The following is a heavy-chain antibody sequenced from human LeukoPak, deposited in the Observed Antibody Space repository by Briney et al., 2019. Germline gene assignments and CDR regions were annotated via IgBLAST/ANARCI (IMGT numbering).Heavy chain of an antibody. J-gene: IGHJ4*02. V-gene: IGHV3-11*01. CDR1: GLNFSDYY. D-gene: IGHD3-9*01. CDR2: ISSYGGSI. CDR3: ARVVPDTIFTLFDY. Sequence: GGSLRLSCAASGLNFSDYYMSWIRRAPGKGLEWVSYISSYGGSIDYADSVKGRFTISRDNAKNSLYLQMNNLRAEDSAVYYCARVVPDTIFTLFDYWGQGTLVTVSS.